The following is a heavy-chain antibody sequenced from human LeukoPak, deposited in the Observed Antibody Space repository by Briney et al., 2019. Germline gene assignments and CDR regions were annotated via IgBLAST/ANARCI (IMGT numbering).Heavy chain of an antibody. CDR1: GGSVSSGSYY. V-gene: IGHV4-61*01. Sequence: PSETLSLTCTVSGGSVSSGSYYWGWIRQPPGKGLEWIGYIYYSGSTNYNPSLKSRVTISVDTSKNQFSLKLSSVTAADTAVYYCARTLRYFDWLLLGIDYWGQGTLVTVSS. D-gene: IGHD3-9*01. CDR2: IYYSGST. J-gene: IGHJ4*02. CDR3: ARTLRYFDWLLLGIDY.